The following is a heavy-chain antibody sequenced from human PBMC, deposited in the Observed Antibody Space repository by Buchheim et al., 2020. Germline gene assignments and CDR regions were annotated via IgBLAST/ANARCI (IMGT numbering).Heavy chain of an antibody. J-gene: IGHJ4*02. CDR1: GFTFSDLW. D-gene: IGHD1-1*01. CDR3: ARDPLLNGGTLDY. Sequence: VQLVESGGGLVQPGGPLRLSCAASGFTFSDLWMHWVRQTPGKGLMWVSRINSDGSSTFYGESVKGRFTVSRDNAKNTLYLQMNSLRAEDTGVYYCARDPLLNGGTLDYWGQGT. V-gene: IGHV3-74*01. CDR2: INSDGSST.